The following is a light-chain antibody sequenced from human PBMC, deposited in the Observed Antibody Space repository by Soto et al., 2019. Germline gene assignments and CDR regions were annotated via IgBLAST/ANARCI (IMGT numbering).Light chain of an antibody. CDR1: QSINIY. V-gene: IGKV1-39*01. CDR2: AAS. CDR3: QQSYRSPYT. J-gene: IGKJ2*01. Sequence: IQLTQSPSSLSASVGDRVTVTCRASQSINIYLNWYQQKPGKAPTLLIYAASSLQSGVPSRFSGGGSRTDVTLTISSLPPEDFATYSCQQSYRSPYTFGQGTKLEI.